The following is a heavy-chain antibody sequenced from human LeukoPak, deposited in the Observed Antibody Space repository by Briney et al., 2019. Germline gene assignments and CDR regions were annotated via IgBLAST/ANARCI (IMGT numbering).Heavy chain of an antibody. CDR3: TSSSSRGIYYYYHYMDV. J-gene: IGHJ6*03. CDR1: GFTFSSYA. V-gene: IGHV3-23*01. Sequence: PGGSLGLSCAASGFTFSSYAMSWVRQAPGKGLEWVSAISGSGGSTYYADSVKARFTISRDNSKNTLYLQMNSLRAEDTAVYYCTSSSSRGIYYYYHYMDVWGKGTTVTVSS. CDR2: ISGSGGST. D-gene: IGHD6-6*01.